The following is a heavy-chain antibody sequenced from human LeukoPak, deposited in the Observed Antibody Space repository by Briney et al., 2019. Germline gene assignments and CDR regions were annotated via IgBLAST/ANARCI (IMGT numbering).Heavy chain of an antibody. J-gene: IGHJ4*02. V-gene: IGHV3-48*03. CDR2: ISSSGSTI. CDR3: ARDLISQGDY. Sequence: PGGSLRLSCAACGFTFSSYEMNWVRQAPGEGLEWVSYISSSGSTIYYADSVKGRFTISRDNAKNSLYLQMNSLRAEDTAVYYCARDLISQGDYWGQGTLVTVSS. CDR1: GFTFSSYE.